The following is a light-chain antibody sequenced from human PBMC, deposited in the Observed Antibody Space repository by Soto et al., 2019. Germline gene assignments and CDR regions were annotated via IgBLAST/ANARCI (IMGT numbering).Light chain of an antibody. CDR3: QQYYHSPRT. CDR1: QRVSSRY. J-gene: IGKJ1*01. Sequence: EIVLSQSPGTLSLSPGERATISCRASQRVSSRYFAWFQQRPGQVPRLLIFGSSSRAPGIPDRFSGSGSGTDFTITLSRLETEDFGVYSCQQYYHSPRTFGQGSKVEIK. V-gene: IGKV3-20*01. CDR2: GSS.